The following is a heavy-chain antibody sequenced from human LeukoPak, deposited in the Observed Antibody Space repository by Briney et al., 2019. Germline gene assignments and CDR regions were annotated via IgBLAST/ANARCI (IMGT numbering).Heavy chain of an antibody. V-gene: IGHV3-11*01. CDR3: ARASGGSAIGSY. CDR2: ISTSGSNK. CDR1: GFNFSDYY. J-gene: IGHJ4*02. Sequence: GGSLRLSCAASGFNFSDYYMSWIRRAPGKGLEWVSYISTSGSNKYYADSVKGRFTISRDNAKNSLYLHMNSLRAEDTAVYYCARASGGSAIGSYWGQGTLVTASS. D-gene: IGHD2-2*02.